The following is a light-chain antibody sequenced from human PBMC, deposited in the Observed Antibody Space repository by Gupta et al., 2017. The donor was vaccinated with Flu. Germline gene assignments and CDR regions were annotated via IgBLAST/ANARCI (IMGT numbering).Light chain of an antibody. CDR2: STN. V-gene: IGLV8-61*01. CDR3: VLYMGSGIGV. CDR1: SGSVSTSYY. Sequence: QTVVTQGPSVSVSAGGTVTLTCGLSSGSVSTSYYPSWYQQTPGQAPRTLIYSTNTRSSGVPDRFSGSILGNKAARTITGAQADDESDYDCVLYMGSGIGVGGGGTKLTVL. J-gene: IGLJ3*02.